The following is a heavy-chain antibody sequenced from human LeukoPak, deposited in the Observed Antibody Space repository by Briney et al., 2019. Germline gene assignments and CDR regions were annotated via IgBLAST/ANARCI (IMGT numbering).Heavy chain of an antibody. CDR1: GYTFTSYG. Sequence: SVKVSCKASGYTFTSYGITWVRQAPGQGLEWMGGIIPMSGTANYAQKFQGRVTITADESTNTAYMELSSLRSEDTAVYYCARSPSGYSGYDPVYYWGQGTLVTVSS. CDR2: IIPMSGTA. J-gene: IGHJ4*02. CDR3: ARSPSGYSGYDPVYY. D-gene: IGHD5-12*01. V-gene: IGHV1-69*13.